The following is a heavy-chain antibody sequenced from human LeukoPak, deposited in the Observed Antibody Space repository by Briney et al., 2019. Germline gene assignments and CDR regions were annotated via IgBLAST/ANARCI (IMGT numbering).Heavy chain of an antibody. J-gene: IGHJ4*02. Sequence: GGSLRLSCAASGFTFSSYSMNWVRQAPGKGLEWVSSISSSSSYIYYADSVKGRFTISRDNAKNSLYLQMNSLRAEDTAVYYCAKGGGNFWSGFRDYWGQGTLVTVSS. CDR1: GFTFSSYS. CDR2: ISSSSSYI. V-gene: IGHV3-21*01. CDR3: AKGGGNFWSGFRDY. D-gene: IGHD3-3*01.